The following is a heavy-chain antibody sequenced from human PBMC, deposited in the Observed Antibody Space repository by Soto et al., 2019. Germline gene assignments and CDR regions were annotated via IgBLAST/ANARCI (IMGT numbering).Heavy chain of an antibody. CDR3: TTDFSQGYYDFWSGYFEPLYFDY. J-gene: IGHJ4*02. Sequence: EVSLRRSCAASGFTFSNARMSWVRQAPGKGLEWVGRIKSKTDGGTTDYAAPVKGRFTISRDDSKNTLYLQMNSLKTEDTAVYYCTTDFSQGYYDFWSGYFEPLYFDYWGQGTLVTVSS. D-gene: IGHD3-3*01. V-gene: IGHV3-15*01. CDR2: IKSKTDGGTT. CDR1: GFTFSNAR.